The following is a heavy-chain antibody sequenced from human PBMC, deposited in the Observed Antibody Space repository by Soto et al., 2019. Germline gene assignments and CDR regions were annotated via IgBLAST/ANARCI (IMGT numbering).Heavy chain of an antibody. J-gene: IGHJ4*02. CDR1: GFTFSSYA. CDR2: ISYDGSNK. CDR3: ARESGYSSSHFDY. Sequence: QVQLVESGGGVVQPGRSLRLSCAASGFTFSSYAMHWVRQAPGKGLEWVAVISYDGSNKYYADSVKGRFTISRDNSKNTLYLQMNSLRAEDTDVYYCARESGYSSSHFDYWGQGTLVTVSS. D-gene: IGHD6-13*01. V-gene: IGHV3-30-3*01.